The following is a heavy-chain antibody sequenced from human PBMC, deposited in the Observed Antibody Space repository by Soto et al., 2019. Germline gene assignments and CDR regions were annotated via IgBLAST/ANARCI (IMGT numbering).Heavy chain of an antibody. V-gene: IGHV3-33*01. J-gene: IGHJ6*02. CDR3: ARSGGYSGYDYNGMDV. D-gene: IGHD5-12*01. Sequence: GGSLRLSCAASGFTFSSYGMHWVRQAPGKGLEWVAVIWYDGSNKYYADSVKGRFTISRDNSKNTLYLQMNSLRAEDTAVYYCARSGGYSGYDYNGMDVWGQGTTVTVS. CDR1: GFTFSSYG. CDR2: IWYDGSNK.